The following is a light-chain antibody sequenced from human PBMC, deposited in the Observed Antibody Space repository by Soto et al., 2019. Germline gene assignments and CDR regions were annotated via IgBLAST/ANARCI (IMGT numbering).Light chain of an antibody. CDR2: AVS. CDR3: QQSDTTPWT. J-gene: IGKJ1*01. V-gene: IGKV1-39*01. CDR1: QTIRKS. Sequence: DIQMTQSPSSLSSSVGDRVTISCRTSQTIRKSLKWYQQKPGTAPKLLIYAVSNLKSGVPSRFSGSGSGTDFTLTISSLQPEDLATYLCQQSDTTPWTFGQGTEVAIK.